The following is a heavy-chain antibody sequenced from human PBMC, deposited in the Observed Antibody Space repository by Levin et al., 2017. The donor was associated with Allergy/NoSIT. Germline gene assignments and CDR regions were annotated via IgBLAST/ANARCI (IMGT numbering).Heavy chain of an antibody. J-gene: IGHJ4*02. D-gene: IGHD1-26*01. CDR3: ASSARGYSGSYFNN. V-gene: IGHV3-23*01. CDR1: GFSFSGYA. CDR2: LSGSGATT. Sequence: PGGSLRLSCVASGFSFSGYAMGWVRQAPGKGLEWVSSLSGSGATTHYADSVRGRFTISRDNSRNTLSLQMNSLRAEDTAIYYCASSARGYSGSYFNNWGQGTLVTVSS.